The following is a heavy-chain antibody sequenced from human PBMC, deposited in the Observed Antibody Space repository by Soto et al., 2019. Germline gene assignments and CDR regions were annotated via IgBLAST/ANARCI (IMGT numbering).Heavy chain of an antibody. D-gene: IGHD3-10*01. CDR3: ASRKSSPYFDY. V-gene: IGHV4-30-4*01. J-gene: IGHJ4*02. Sequence: SETLSLTCTVSGGSISSGDYYWSWIRQPPGKGLEWVGYIYYSGSTYYNPSLKSRVTISVDTSKNQFSLKLSSVTAADTAVYYCASRKSSPYFDYWGQGTLVTVSS. CDR2: IYYSGST. CDR1: GGSISSGDYY.